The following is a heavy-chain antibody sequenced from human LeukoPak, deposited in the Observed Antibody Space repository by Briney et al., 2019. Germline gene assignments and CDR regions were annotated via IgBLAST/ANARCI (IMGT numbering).Heavy chain of an antibody. Sequence: SETLSLTCSVSSGFITAYYWSWIRQPPGKGLEWIGYVYYTGSTEYNPSLRSRVTISLEMSTHQFSLNLTSVTAADTAVYYCATNTGTVFDYWGQGTLVTVSS. CDR1: SGFITAYY. CDR2: VYYTGST. D-gene: IGHD7-27*01. V-gene: IGHV4-59*01. J-gene: IGHJ4*02. CDR3: ATNTGTVFDY.